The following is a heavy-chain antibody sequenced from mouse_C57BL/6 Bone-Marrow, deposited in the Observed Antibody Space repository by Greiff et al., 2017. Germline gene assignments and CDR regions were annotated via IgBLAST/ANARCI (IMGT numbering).Heavy chain of an antibody. CDR3: ARTYSSWFAY. Sequence: DVKLQESGPGLVKPSQSLSLTCSVTGYSITSGYYWNWIRQFPGNKLEWMGYISYDGSNNYNPSLQNRISITRDTSKNQFFLKLNSVTTEDTATYYCARTYSSWFAYWGQGTLVTVSA. D-gene: IGHD2-12*01. V-gene: IGHV3-6*01. J-gene: IGHJ3*01. CDR2: ISYDGSN. CDR1: GYSITSGYY.